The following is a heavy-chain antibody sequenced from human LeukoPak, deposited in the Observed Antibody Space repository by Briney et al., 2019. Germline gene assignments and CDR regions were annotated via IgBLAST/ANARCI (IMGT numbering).Heavy chain of an antibody. J-gene: IGHJ4*02. CDR1: GFSFSSYW. CDR3: TRGYVGIDY. D-gene: IGHD5-12*01. V-gene: IGHV3-74*01. CDR2: INSDGSST. Sequence: PGGSLRLSCAASGFSFSSYWMDWGPQAPGEGLVWVSRINSDGSSTIYADSVKGRFTISRDNAKNTLYLQMNSLRAEDTAVCYCTRGYVGIDYWGQGTLVTVSS.